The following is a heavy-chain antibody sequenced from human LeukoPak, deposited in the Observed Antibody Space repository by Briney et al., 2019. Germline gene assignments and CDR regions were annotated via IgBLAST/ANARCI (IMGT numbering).Heavy chain of an antibody. CDR1: GFTVSSNY. CDR3: ARVPMATIANRVNYYMDV. D-gene: IGHD5-24*01. Sequence: GGSLRLSCAASGFTVSSNYMSWVRQAPGKGLEWVSVIYSGGSTYYADSVKGRFTISRNNSKNTLYLQMNSLRAEDTAVYYCARVPMATIANRVNYYMDVWGKGTTVTVSS. V-gene: IGHV3-66*02. CDR2: IYSGGST. J-gene: IGHJ6*03.